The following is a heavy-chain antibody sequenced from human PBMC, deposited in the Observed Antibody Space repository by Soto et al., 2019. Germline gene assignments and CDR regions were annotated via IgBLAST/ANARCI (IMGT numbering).Heavy chain of an antibody. Sequence: ASVKVSCKASGYTFTSYGISWVRQAPGQGLEWMGWISAYNGNTNYAQKLQGRVTMTTDTSTSTAYMELRSLRSDDTAVYYCARDDSTDCSNGVCSFFYNHDMDVWGQGTTVTVSS. D-gene: IGHD2-8*01. V-gene: IGHV1-18*01. CDR2: ISAYNGNT. J-gene: IGHJ6*02. CDR3: ARDDSTDCSNGVCSFFYNHDMDV. CDR1: GYTFTSYG.